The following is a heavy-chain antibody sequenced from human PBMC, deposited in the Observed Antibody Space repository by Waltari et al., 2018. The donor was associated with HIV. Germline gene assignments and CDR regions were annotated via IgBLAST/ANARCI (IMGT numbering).Heavy chain of an antibody. CDR3: ARRPVIPSTIRNAFDG. V-gene: IGHV4-59*02. CDR1: GGHVSTYY. D-gene: IGHD2-2*01. J-gene: IGHJ3*01. Sequence: QVKLQESGPGLVKPSETLSLNCSVSGGHVSTYYWNWIRQPPGKGLEWIGGIFYSGSTSYRPAFRSRVTMSIDTSKDYFSLRLDSVTAADTALYYCARRPVIPSTIRNAFDGWSQGTMVTVSS. CDR2: IFYSGST.